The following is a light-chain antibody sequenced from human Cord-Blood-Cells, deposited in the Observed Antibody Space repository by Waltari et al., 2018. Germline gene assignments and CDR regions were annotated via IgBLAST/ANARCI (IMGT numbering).Light chain of an antibody. CDR3: QQYNNWPPYT. J-gene: IGKJ2*01. V-gene: IGKV3-15*01. CDR1: QRVSSN. Sequence: EIVLTQSPATLSVSPGERATLSCRASQRVSSNLAWYQQKPGQAPRLLIYGASTRATVIPGRFSGSGSGTEFTLTISSLQSEDFAVYYCQQYNNWPPYTFGQGTKLEIK. CDR2: GAS.